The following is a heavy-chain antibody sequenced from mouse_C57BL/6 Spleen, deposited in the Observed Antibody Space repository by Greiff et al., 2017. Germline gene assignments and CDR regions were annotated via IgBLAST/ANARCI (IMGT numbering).Heavy chain of an antibody. V-gene: IGHV5-17*01. CDR3: ARTVYYAVDY. CDR1: GFTFSDYG. J-gene: IGHJ4*01. CDR2: ISSGSSTI. Sequence: EVQVVESGGGLVKPGGSLKLSCAASGFTFSDYGMHWVRQAPEKGLEWVAYISSGSSTIYYADTVKGRFTISRDNAKNTLFLQMTSLRSEDTAMXYCARTVYYAVDYWGQGTSVTVSS.